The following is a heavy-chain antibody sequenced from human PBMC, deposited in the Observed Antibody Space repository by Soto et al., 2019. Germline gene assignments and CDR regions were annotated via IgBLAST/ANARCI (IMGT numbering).Heavy chain of an antibody. Sequence: GGAQRVSCAGSGLSGSRSYMNWVRQAAGKGVEWLSIIYSGGSTKYADSVKDRFTIARDTSKNAVYLHMDRLRAEDTAVYYCARDSPEHGTGSPLESWCQVTLVTVS. CDR2: IYSGGST. CDR1: GLSGSRSY. J-gene: IGHJ4*02. D-gene: IGHD3-10*01. CDR3: ARDSPEHGTGSPLES. V-gene: IGHV3-53*01.